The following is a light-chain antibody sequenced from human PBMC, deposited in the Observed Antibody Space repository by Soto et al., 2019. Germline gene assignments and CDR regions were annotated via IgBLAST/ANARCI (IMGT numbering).Light chain of an antibody. V-gene: IGKV3-20*01. Sequence: IVLTQAPGTRSLSPGERATLSCRASQSVSSSYLAWYQQKPGQAPRLLIYGASSRATGIPDRFSGSGSGTDFTLTISRLEPEDFAVYYCQQCGSSSTFGQGTRLEIK. J-gene: IGKJ5*01. CDR3: QQCGSSST. CDR2: GAS. CDR1: QSVSSSY.